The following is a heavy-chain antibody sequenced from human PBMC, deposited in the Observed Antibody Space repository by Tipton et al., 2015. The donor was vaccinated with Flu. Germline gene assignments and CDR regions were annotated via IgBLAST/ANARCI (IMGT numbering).Heavy chain of an antibody. Sequence: LRLSCAVSGGSISSGGYSWSWIRQPPGKGLEWIGYIYHSGSTYYNPSLKSRVTISVDRSKNQFSLKLSSVTAADTAVYYCARVGGYCSGGSCYGRENWFDPWGQGTLVPVSS. J-gene: IGHJ5*02. CDR1: GGSISSGGYS. CDR3: ARVGGYCSGGSCYGRENWFDP. V-gene: IGHV4-30-2*01. D-gene: IGHD2-15*01. CDR2: IYHSGST.